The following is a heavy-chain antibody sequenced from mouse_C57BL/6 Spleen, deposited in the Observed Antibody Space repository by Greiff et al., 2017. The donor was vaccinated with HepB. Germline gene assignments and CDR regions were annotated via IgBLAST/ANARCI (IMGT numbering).Heavy chain of an antibody. D-gene: IGHD2-4*01. Sequence: EVQLVESGGGLVKPGGSLKLSCAASGFTFSDYGMHWVRQAPEKGLEWVAYISSGSSTIYYADTLKGRFTISRDNAKNTLFLQMTRLRSEDTAMYYCARRDYDYDVTDAMDYWGQGTSVTVSS. V-gene: IGHV5-17*01. J-gene: IGHJ4*01. CDR3: ARRDYDYDVTDAMDY. CDR1: GFTFSDYG. CDR2: ISSGSSTI.